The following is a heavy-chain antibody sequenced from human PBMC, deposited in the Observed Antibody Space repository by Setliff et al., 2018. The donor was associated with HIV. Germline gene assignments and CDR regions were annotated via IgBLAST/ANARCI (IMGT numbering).Heavy chain of an antibody. CDR3: ARDRGYDLDYFYY. CDR1: GFTFSLAW. D-gene: IGHD5-12*01. Sequence: SLRLSCTASGFTFSLAWMNWDRQAPGKGLEWVGRIKSNSDAESADYTAPVKGRFTISRDDSKNTLFLQMNSLKTEDTAVYYCARDRGYDLDYFYYWGQGTLVTVSS. V-gene: IGHV3-15*01. J-gene: IGHJ4*02. CDR2: IKSNSDAESA.